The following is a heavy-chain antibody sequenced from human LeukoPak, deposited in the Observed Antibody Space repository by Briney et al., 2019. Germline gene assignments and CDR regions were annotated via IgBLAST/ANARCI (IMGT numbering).Heavy chain of an antibody. J-gene: IGHJ4*02. CDR1: GYTFTSYY. V-gene: IGHV1-46*01. Sequence: ASVKVSCKASGYTFTSYYMHWVRQAPGQGLEWMGIINPSGGSTSYAQKFQGRVTMTRDTSTSTVYMELSSLRSEDTAVYYCARGDLHYYDSSGYTDYWGQGTLVTVSS. D-gene: IGHD3-22*01. CDR2: INPSGGST. CDR3: ARGDLHYYDSSGYTDY.